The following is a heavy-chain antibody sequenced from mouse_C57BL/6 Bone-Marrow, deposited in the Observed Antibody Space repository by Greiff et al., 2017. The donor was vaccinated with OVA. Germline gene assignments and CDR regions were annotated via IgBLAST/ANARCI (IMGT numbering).Heavy chain of an antibody. D-gene: IGHD1-1*01. CDR1: GYTFTSYW. Sequence: QVQLQQPGAELVMPGASVKLSCKASGYTFTSYWMHWVKQRPGQGLEWIGEIDPSDSYTNYNQKFKGKSTLTVDKSSSTAYMQLSSLTSEDSAVYYCASDYGSPLDYWGLGTTLTVSS. CDR3: ASDYGSPLDY. CDR2: IDPSDSYT. V-gene: IGHV1-69*01. J-gene: IGHJ2*01.